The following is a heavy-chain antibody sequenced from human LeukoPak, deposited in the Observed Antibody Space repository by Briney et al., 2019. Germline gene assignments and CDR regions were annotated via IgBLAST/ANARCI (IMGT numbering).Heavy chain of an antibody. V-gene: IGHV3-23*01. J-gene: IGHJ4*02. D-gene: IGHD1-26*01. CDR1: GFTFGSYA. CDR2: IGGGGEST. Sequence: GGSLRLSCAASGFTFGSYAMSWVRQAPGKGLEWVSTIGGGGESTYYADSAKGRFTNSRDNSKNAVYLQMNSLRAEETAVYYCAKVLSGSQDYWGQGTLVTVFS. CDR3: AKVLSGSQDY.